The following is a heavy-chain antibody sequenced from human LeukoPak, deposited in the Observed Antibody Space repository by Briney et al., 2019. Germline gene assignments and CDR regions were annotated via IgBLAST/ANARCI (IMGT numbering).Heavy chain of an antibody. Sequence: PSETLSLTCTVSGGSISSYYWSWIRQPPGKGLEWIGYIYYSGSTNYNPSLKSRVTISVDTSKNQFSLKLSSVTAADTAVYYCATQRGNYYDSSGYYSWDYWGQGTLVTVSS. V-gene: IGHV4-59*01. CDR1: GGSISSYY. CDR2: IYYSGST. CDR3: ATQRGNYYDSSGYYSWDY. D-gene: IGHD3-22*01. J-gene: IGHJ4*02.